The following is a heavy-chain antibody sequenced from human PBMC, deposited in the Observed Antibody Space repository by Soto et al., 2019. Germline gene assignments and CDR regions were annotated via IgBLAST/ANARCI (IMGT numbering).Heavy chain of an antibody. CDR2: ISWNSGSI. Sequence: GGSLRLSCAASGFTFDDYAMHWVRQAPGKGLEWVSGISWNSGSIGYADSVKGRFTISRDNAKNSLYLQMNSLRAEDTALYYCAKDLRKCCGGDCYSAFDIWGQGTMVTVSS. V-gene: IGHV3-9*01. CDR1: GFTFDDYA. D-gene: IGHD2-21*02. CDR3: AKDLRKCCGGDCYSAFDI. J-gene: IGHJ3*02.